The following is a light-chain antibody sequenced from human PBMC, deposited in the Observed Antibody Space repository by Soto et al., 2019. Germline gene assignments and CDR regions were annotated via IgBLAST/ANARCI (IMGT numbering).Light chain of an antibody. CDR1: QSINNN. CDR3: QQYNNRPPDT. CDR2: GAS. Sequence: EIVMTQSPATLSVSPGQRATLSCRASQSINNNLAWYQQKPGQAPRLLVYGASTRAADIPARFSGSGSGTEFSLTISSLQSEDFAVYYCQQYNNRPPDTFGQGTKLEIK. V-gene: IGKV3-15*01. J-gene: IGKJ2*01.